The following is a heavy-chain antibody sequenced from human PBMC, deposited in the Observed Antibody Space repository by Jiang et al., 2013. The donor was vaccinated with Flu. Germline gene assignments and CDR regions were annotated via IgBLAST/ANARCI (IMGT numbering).Heavy chain of an antibody. V-gene: IGHV3-23*04. D-gene: IGHD5-18*01. Sequence: VQLVESGGGLVQPGGSLRLSCAASGFTFSSYAMSWVRQAPGKGLEWVSTISGSGGSTYYADSVKGRFTISRDNSKNTLYLQMNSLRAEDTAVYYCATAYRGGYNYGYFDYWGQGTLVTVSS. CDR3: ATAYRGGYNYGYFDY. CDR1: GFTFSSYA. CDR2: ISGSGGST. J-gene: IGHJ4*02.